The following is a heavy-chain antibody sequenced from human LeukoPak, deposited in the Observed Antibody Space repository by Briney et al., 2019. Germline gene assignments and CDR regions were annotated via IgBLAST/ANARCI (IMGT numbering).Heavy chain of an antibody. Sequence: SQTLSLTCTVSGGSISSGDYYWSWIRQPPGKGLEWIGYIYYSGSTYYNPSLKSRVTISVDTSKNQFSLKLSSVTAADTAVYYCARVSGGSGSYRYYFDHWGQGTLVTVSS. D-gene: IGHD3-10*01. J-gene: IGHJ4*02. CDR1: GGSISSGDYY. CDR3: ARVSGGSGSYRYYFDH. V-gene: IGHV4-30-4*08. CDR2: IYYSGST.